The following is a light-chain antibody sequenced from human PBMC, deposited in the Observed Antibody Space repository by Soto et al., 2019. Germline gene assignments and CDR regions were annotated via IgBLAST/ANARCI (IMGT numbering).Light chain of an antibody. Sequence: EIVLTQSSGTLSLSPGARATLSCRASQSVSSSYLAWYQQKPGQAPRLLIYAASSRATGIPDRFSGSGSGTDFTLTISRLEPEDFAVYYCQQYGSSPPYTFGQGTKLEIK. V-gene: IGKV3-20*01. J-gene: IGKJ2*01. CDR1: QSVSSSY. CDR3: QQYGSSPPYT. CDR2: AAS.